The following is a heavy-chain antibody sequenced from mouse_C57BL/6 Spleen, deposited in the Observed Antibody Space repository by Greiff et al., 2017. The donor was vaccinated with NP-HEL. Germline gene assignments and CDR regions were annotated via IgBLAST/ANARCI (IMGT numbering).Heavy chain of an antibody. CDR3: TDYYGSSYGFAY. V-gene: IGHV1-15*01. Sequence: QVQLQQSGAELVRPGASVTLSCKAPGYTFTDYEMHWVKQTPVHGLEWIGAIDPETGGTAYNQKFKGKAILTADKSSSTAYMELRSLTSEDSAVYYCTDYYGSSYGFAYWGQGTLVTVSA. CDR1: GYTFTDYE. D-gene: IGHD1-1*01. CDR2: IDPETGGT. J-gene: IGHJ3*01.